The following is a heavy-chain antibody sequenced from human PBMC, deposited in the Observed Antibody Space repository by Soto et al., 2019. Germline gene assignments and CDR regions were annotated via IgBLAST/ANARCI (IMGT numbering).Heavy chain of an antibody. CDR1: GFTFSSYA. J-gene: IGHJ2*01. V-gene: IGHV3-30*04. Sequence: GGSLRLSCAASGFTFSSYAMHWVRQAPGKGLEWVAVISYDGSNKYYADSVKGRFTISRDNSKNTLYLQMNSLRAEDTAVYYCARGLNNPSILWYFDLWGRGTLVTVSS. CDR2: ISYDGSNK. CDR3: ARGLNNPSILWYFDL. D-gene: IGHD1-20*01.